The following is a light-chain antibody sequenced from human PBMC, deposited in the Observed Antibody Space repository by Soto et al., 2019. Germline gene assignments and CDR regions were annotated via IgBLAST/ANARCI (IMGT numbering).Light chain of an antibody. CDR3: AAWDDSLIGPV. CDR1: NSNIGSNP. CDR2: TNN. Sequence: QSVLTQPPSASGTPGQRVSISCSGSNSNIGSNPVNWYQQLPGTAPRLLIYTNNHRPSGVPDRFSGSKSGTSASLAISGLQSEDEADYYCAAWDDSLIGPVFGGGTKVTVL. J-gene: IGLJ2*01. V-gene: IGLV1-44*01.